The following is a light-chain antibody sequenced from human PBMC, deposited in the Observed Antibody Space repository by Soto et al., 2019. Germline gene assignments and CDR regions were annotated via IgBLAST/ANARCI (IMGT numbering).Light chain of an antibody. CDR1: QGISSY. Sequence: DIQLTQSPSFLSAAVGDSVTITCRASQGISSYLAWYQQKPGKAPKLLIYAASTLQSGVPSRFSGSGSGTEFTLTISSLPPEDFATYYCQQLNSYPLFGQGTRLEIK. J-gene: IGKJ5*01. V-gene: IGKV1-9*01. CDR2: AAS. CDR3: QQLNSYPL.